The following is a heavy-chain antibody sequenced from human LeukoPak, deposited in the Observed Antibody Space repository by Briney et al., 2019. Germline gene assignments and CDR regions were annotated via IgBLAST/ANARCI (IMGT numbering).Heavy chain of an antibody. CDR3: ARAPLGYCSSTSCCFDY. V-gene: IGHV3-48*03. J-gene: IGHJ4*02. D-gene: IGHD2-2*01. CDR2: IISSGSTI. CDR1: GFTFSSYE. Sequence: RPGGSLRLSCAASGFTFSSYEMKWVRQAPGKGLEWVLYIISSGSTIYYADSVKGRFTISRDNAKNSLYLQMNSLRAEDTAVYYCARAPLGYCSSTSCCFDYWGQGTLVTVSS.